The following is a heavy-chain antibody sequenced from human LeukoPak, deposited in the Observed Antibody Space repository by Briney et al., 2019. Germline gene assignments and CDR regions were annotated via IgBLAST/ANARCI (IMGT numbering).Heavy chain of an antibody. D-gene: IGHD5-12*01. J-gene: IGHJ1*01. Sequence: PGGSLRLSCAASGFNFSSYAMSWVRQAPGKGLEWVSAISGSGGNTYYADSVKGRFTISRDNSKNTLYLQMDSLRAEDTAVYYCARYTGGYDWDSWGQGTLVTVSS. CDR1: GFNFSSYA. V-gene: IGHV3-23*01. CDR2: ISGSGGNT. CDR3: ARYTGGYDWDS.